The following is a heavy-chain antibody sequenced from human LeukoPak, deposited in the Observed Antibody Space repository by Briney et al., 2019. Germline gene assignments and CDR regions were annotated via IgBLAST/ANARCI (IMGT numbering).Heavy chain of an antibody. J-gene: IGHJ5*02. Sequence: SETLSLTCTVSGGSISSGGYYWSWIRQHPGKGLEWIGYIYYSGSTYYNPSLKSRVTISVDTSKNQFSLKLSSVTAADTAVYYYARESARSKKTHQLFDPWGQGTLVTVSS. D-gene: IGHD6-13*01. CDR3: ARESARSKKTHQLFDP. V-gene: IGHV4-31*03. CDR1: GGSISSGGYY. CDR2: IYYSGST.